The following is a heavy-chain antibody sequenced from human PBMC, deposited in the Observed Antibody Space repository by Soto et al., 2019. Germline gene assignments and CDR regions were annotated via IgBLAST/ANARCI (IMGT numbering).Heavy chain of an antibody. V-gene: IGHV1-69*13. CDR2: IIPVFGTT. CDR1: GGTFSNYT. D-gene: IGHD2-2*01. CDR3: ARSSPYIVVRKPTGNQDYYGMDV. Sequence: SVKVSCKASGGTFSNYTISWVRQAPGQGLEWVGGIIPVFGTTDYEQKFQGRVTITADGSTSTAYMKLSSLRSADTAVYYCARSSPYIVVRKPTGNQDYYGMDVWGQGTTVTVSS. J-gene: IGHJ6*02.